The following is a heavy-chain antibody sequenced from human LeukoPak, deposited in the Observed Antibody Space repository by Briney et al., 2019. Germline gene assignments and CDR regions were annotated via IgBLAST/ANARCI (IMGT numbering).Heavy chain of an antibody. J-gene: IGHJ4*02. CDR3: AKDFTTIFGVVNTAVDY. V-gene: IGHV3-30*02. Sequence: GGSLRLSCAGSGFTFSNYWMTWVRQAPGKGLEWVAFIRYDGSNKYYADSVKGRFTISRDNSKNTLYLQMNSLRAEDTAVYYCAKDFTTIFGVVNTAVDYWGQGTLVTVSS. CDR2: IRYDGSNK. D-gene: IGHD3-3*01. CDR1: GFTFSNYW.